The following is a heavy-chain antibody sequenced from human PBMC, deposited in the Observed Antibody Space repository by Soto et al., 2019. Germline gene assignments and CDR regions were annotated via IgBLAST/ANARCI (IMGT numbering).Heavy chain of an antibody. Sequence: SETLSLTCTVSGGSISSSSYYWGWIRQPPGKGLEWIGYIYYSGSTYYNPSLKSRVTISVDTSKNQFSLKLSSVTAADTAVYYCARLIVVVESSGNYYYYMDVWGKGTTVTVSS. CDR1: GGSISSSSYY. V-gene: IGHV4-31*03. CDR3: ARLIVVVESSGNYYYYMDV. CDR2: IYYSGST. J-gene: IGHJ6*03. D-gene: IGHD2-15*01.